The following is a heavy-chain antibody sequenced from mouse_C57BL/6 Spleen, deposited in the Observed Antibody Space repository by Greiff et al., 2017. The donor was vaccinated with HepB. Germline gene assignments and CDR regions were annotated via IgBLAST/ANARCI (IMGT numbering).Heavy chain of an antibody. D-gene: IGHD1-1*01. J-gene: IGHJ3*01. CDR2: ISSGGDYI. Sequence: EVQGVESGEGLVKPGGSLKLSCAASGFTFSSYAMSWVRQTPEKRLEWVAYISSGGDYIYYADTVKGRFTISRDNARNTLYLQMSSLKSEDTAMYYCTREDYGSFAYWGQGTLVTVSA. CDR3: TREDYGSFAY. V-gene: IGHV5-9-1*02. CDR1: GFTFSSYA.